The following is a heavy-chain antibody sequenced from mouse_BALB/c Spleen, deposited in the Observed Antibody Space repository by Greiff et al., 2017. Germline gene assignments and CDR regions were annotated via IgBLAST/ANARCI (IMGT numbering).Heavy chain of an antibody. V-gene: IGHV1-20*02. D-gene: IGHD2-1*01. CDR2: INPYNGDT. CDR1: GYSFTGYF. J-gene: IGHJ4*01. Sequence: EVHLVESGPELVKPGASVKISCKASGYSFTGYFMNWVMQSHGKSLEWIGRINPYNGDTFYNQKFKGKATLTVDKSSSTAHMELRSLASEDSAVYYCARGGNYRGYYYAMDYWGQGTSVTVSS. CDR3: ARGGNYRGYYYAMDY.